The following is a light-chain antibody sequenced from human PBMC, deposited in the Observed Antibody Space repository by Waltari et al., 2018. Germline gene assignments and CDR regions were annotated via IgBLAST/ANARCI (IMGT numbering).Light chain of an antibody. V-gene: IGLV3-1*01. CDR2: QDS. J-gene: IGLJ2*01. Sequence: SYELTQPPSVSVSPGQTARITCSGAKLGAKYACWYQQKPGQSPVLVIYQDSKRPSGIPERFSGSNSGNTATLTISGTQAMDEADYYCQAWDSSTVVFGGGTKLTVL. CDR3: QAWDSSTVV. CDR1: KLGAKY.